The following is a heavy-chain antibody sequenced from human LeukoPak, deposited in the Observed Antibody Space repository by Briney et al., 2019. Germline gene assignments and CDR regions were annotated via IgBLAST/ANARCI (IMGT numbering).Heavy chain of an antibody. CDR2: ISWDGGST. V-gene: IGHV3-43D*03. D-gene: IGHD5-12*01. CDR1: GFTFDDYA. Sequence: GGSLRLSCAASGFTFDDYAMHWVRHAPGKGLEWVSLISWDGGSTYYADSVKGRFTISRENRKNSLYLQMNSLRAEDTALYYCAKDNRVFGGYEPVGFDYWGQGTLVTVSS. CDR3: AKDNRVFGGYEPVGFDY. J-gene: IGHJ4*02.